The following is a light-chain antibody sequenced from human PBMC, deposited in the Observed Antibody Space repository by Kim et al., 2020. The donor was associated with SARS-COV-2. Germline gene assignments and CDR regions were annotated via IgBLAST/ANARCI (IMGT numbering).Light chain of an antibody. Sequence: SSELTQDPAVSVALGQTVRITCQGDSLRSYYATWFQQKPGQAPILVIYGKNNRPSGIPDRFSGSSSGNTASLTITATQAGYEADYYCNSRDSNDNVVFGG. V-gene: IGLV3-19*01. J-gene: IGLJ2*01. CDR2: GKN. CDR1: SLRSYY. CDR3: NSRDSNDNVV.